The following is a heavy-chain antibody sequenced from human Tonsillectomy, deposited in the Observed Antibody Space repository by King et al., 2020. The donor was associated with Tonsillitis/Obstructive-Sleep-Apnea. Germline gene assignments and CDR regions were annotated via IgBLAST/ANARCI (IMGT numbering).Heavy chain of an antibody. Sequence: VQLVESGGGLVKPGGSLRLSCAASRFTFSSYSMNWVRQAPGKGLEWVSFISSSRSYIYYADSVKGRFTISRDNAKNSLYLQMNSLGAEDTAVYYWARAGAGGAFDIWGQGTMFTVSS. D-gene: IGHD6-19*01. J-gene: IGHJ3*02. V-gene: IGHV3-21*01. CDR3: ARAGAGGAFDI. CDR1: RFTFSSYS. CDR2: ISSSRSYI.